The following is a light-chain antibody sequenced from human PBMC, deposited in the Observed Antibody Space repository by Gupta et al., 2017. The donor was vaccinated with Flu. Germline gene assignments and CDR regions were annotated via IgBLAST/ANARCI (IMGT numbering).Light chain of an antibody. CDR2: GAS. Sequence: EVVMTQSPATVSVSAGERATLSCRASQSLTFKLAWYQQKPGQAPRLLIQGASTRATGIPARFSGSGSGTEFTLTISELQSEDFAIYYCHQDHYWPGTFGQGTRLEIK. V-gene: IGKV3-15*01. CDR1: QSLTFK. CDR3: HQDHYWPGT. J-gene: IGKJ5*01.